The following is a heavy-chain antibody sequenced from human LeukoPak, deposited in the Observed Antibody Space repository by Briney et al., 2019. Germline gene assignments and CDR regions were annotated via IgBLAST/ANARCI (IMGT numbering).Heavy chain of an antibody. CDR1: GGSLSSGGYS. CDR2: IYYSGST. D-gene: IGHD3-10*01. Sequence: SQTLSLTCAVSGGSLSSGGYSWSWIRQPPGTGLEWIGYIYYSGSTNYNPSLKSRVTISVDTSKNQFSLKLSSVTAADTAVYYCARSPRGPDYYGSGYRNWFDPWGQGTLVTVSS. J-gene: IGHJ5*02. CDR3: ARSPRGPDYYGSGYRNWFDP. V-gene: IGHV4-30-4*07.